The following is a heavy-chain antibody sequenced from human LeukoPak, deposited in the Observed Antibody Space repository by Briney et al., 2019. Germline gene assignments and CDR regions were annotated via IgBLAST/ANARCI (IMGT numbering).Heavy chain of an antibody. CDR3: VKVGISAYDH. J-gene: IGHJ4*02. CDR2: ITFHGRDT. CDR1: GLTFSSSD. Sequence: GGSLRLSCSVSGLTFSSSDMHWVRQAPGKALEYVSAITFHGRDTYYADSVNGRFTISRDNSKDTLYLQISNLRPEDTAIYYCVKVGISAYDHWGQGTLVTVSS. D-gene: IGHD2/OR15-2a*01. V-gene: IGHV3-64D*06.